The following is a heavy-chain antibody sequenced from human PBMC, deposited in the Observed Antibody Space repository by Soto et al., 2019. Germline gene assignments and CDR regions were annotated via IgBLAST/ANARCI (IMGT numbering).Heavy chain of an antibody. D-gene: IGHD6-6*01. CDR2: IYYSVST. CDR1: GGSISSGDYY. CDR3: ARERPDGARLDP. Sequence: QVQLQESGPGLVKPSQTLSLTCTVSGGSISSGDYYWSWIRQPPGKGLGWIGYIYYSVSTYYNPSLTSRVTISVDTSKNQFSLKLSSVTAADTAVYYCARERPDGARLDPWGQGTLVTVSS. V-gene: IGHV4-30-4*01. J-gene: IGHJ5*02.